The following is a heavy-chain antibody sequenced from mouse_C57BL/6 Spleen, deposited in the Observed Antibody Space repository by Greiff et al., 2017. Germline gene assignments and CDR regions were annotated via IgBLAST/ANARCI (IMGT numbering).Heavy chain of an antibody. J-gene: IGHJ2*01. CDR2: INPNYGTT. D-gene: IGHD1-1*01. V-gene: IGHV1-39*01. Sequence: VQLKESGPELVKPGASVKISCKASGYSFTDYNMNWVKQSNGKSLEWIGVINPNYGTTSYNQKFKGKATLTVDQSSSTAYMQLNSLTSEDSAVYYCARSLYYGSSPYYFDYWGQGTTLTVSS. CDR3: ARSLYYGSSPYYFDY. CDR1: GYSFTDYN.